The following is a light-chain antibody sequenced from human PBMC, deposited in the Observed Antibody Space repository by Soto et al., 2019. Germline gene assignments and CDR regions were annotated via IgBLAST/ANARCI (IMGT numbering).Light chain of an antibody. Sequence: SYELTQPPSVSVSPGQTASITCSGAKLGDKYACWYQQKPGQSPVLVIYQDSKRPSGIPERFSGSNSGNTATLTISGTQAIDEADYYCQAWDSSTSYVVFGGGTKLTVL. V-gene: IGLV3-1*01. CDR3: QAWDSSTSYVV. J-gene: IGLJ2*01. CDR2: QDS. CDR1: KLGDKY.